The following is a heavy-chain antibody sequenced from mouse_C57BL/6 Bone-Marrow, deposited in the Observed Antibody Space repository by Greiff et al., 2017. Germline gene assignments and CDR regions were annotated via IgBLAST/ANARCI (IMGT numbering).Heavy chain of an antibody. CDR3: AKEAWSYYFDY. J-gene: IGHJ2*01. V-gene: IGHV1-59*01. CDR2: IDPSDSYT. Sequence: QVQLQQPGAELVRPGTSVKLSCKASGYTFTSFWMHWVKQRPGQGLEWIGVIDPSDSYTYYNQKFKGKAKLTVDTPYSKAYMQLSSLTSEDSAVYCCAKEAWSYYFDYWGQGTTRTVSS. CDR1: GYTFTSFW.